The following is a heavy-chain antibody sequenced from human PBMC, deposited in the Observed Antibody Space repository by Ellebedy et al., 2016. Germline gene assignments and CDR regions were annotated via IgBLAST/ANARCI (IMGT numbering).Heavy chain of an antibody. CDR1: GFSVSIHY. Sequence: GGSLRLSXAASGFSVSIHYMTWVRQAPGKALVWVSTIYSSRGTSHADAVKGRFTISRDNGKNTIFVQMNSLRVEDTAVYYCARAPRYCGGDCYHFDFWGQGILVTVSS. CDR2: IYSSRGT. CDR3: ARAPRYCGGDCYHFDF. D-gene: IGHD2-21*02. V-gene: IGHV3-66*01. J-gene: IGHJ4*02.